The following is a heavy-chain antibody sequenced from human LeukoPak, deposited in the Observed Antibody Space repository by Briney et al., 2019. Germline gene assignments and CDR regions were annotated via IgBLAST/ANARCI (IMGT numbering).Heavy chain of an antibody. CDR2: IGSSTSST. J-gene: IGHJ4*02. CDR3: ARDFPRYSGSPGYFDY. Sequence: GGSLRLSCAASGFPFSSYTMSWVRQAPGKGLEWVSHIGSSTSSTYYAESVKGRFTISKDNAKDSLYLQMNSLRVEDTAVYYCARDFPRYSGSPGYFDYWGQGTLVTVSS. V-gene: IGHV3-48*01. CDR1: GFPFSSYT. D-gene: IGHD1-26*01.